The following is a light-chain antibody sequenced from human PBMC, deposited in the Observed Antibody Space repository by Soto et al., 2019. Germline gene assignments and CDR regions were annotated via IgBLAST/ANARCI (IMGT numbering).Light chain of an antibody. CDR2: ETS. V-gene: IGKV3-11*01. CDR1: QSINYY. CDR3: QQRSNWPIA. J-gene: IGKJ5*01. Sequence: EIVLTQSPATLSLSPGERATLSCRASQSINYYLAWYQQKPGQAPRLLIYETSNRATCIPARFSGSGSGTDFTLTINSLEPEDFAVYYCQQRSNWPIAFGQGTRLEIK.